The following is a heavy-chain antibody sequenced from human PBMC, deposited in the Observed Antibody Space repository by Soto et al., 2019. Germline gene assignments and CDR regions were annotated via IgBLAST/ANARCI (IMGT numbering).Heavy chain of an antibody. CDR1: GFTFSSYG. CDR3: ARGVAAAARLSALGY. Sequence: GGSLRLSCAASGFTFSSYGMHRVRQAPGKGLEWVAVIWYDGSNKYYADSVKGRFTISRDNSKNTLYLQMNSLRAEDTAVYYCARGVAAAARLSALGYWGQGTLVTVSS. D-gene: IGHD6-6*01. J-gene: IGHJ4*02. CDR2: IWYDGSNK. V-gene: IGHV3-33*01.